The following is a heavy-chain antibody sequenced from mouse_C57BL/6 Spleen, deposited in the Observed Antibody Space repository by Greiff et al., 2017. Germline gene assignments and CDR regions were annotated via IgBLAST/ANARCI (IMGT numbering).Heavy chain of an antibody. CDR2: IFPGSGST. Sequence: VMLVESGPELVKPGASVKISCKASGYTFTDYYINWVKQRPGQGLEWIGWIFPGSGSTYYNEKFKGKATLTVDKSSSTAYMLLSSLTSEDSAVYFCARGGYYGSSPWWDFDVWGTGTTVTVSS. J-gene: IGHJ1*03. V-gene: IGHV1-75*01. CDR3: ARGGYYGSSPWWDFDV. D-gene: IGHD1-1*01. CDR1: GYTFTDYY.